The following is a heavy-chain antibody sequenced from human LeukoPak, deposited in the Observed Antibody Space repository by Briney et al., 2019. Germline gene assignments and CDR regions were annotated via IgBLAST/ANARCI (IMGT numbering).Heavy chain of an antibody. CDR1: GPTFSSYC. CDR3: ARGGIAVAIDY. CDR2: IRSSGSYI. D-gene: IGHD6-19*01. Sequence: PGGSLRLSCAASGPTFSSYCINWVSQAPGKWLEWVSSIRSSGSYIYYANSVKGRFTISRDTAKNSLYLQMNSLRAEDTCIYYCARGGIAVAIDYWGQGTLVTVSS. V-gene: IGHV3-21*01. J-gene: IGHJ4*02.